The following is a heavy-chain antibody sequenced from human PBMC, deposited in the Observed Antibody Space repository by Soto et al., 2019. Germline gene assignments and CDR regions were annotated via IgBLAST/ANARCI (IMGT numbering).Heavy chain of an antibody. CDR1: GGSISSDY. CDR3: ARGVGATTYNWFDP. D-gene: IGHD1-26*01. Sequence: SETLSLTCTVSGGSISSDYWSWIRQPSGKGLEWIGYIYYSGSTNYNPSLKSRVTISVDTSKNQFSLKLSSVTAADTAVYYCARGVGATTYNWFDPWGQGTLVTVSS. V-gene: IGHV4-59*01. CDR2: IYYSGST. J-gene: IGHJ5*02.